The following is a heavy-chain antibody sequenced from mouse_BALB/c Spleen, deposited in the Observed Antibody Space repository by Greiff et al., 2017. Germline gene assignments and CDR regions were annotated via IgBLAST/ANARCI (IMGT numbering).Heavy chain of an antibody. Sequence: EVQLQQSGAELVKPGASVKLSCTASGFNIKDTYMHWVKQRPEQGLEWIGRIDPANGNTKYDPKFQGKATITADTSSNTAYLQLSSLTSEDTAVYYCARWHYGSSYEAWFAYWGQGTLVTVSA. V-gene: IGHV14-3*02. D-gene: IGHD1-1*01. CDR2: IDPANGNT. CDR1: GFNIKDTY. CDR3: ARWHYGSSYEAWFAY. J-gene: IGHJ3*01.